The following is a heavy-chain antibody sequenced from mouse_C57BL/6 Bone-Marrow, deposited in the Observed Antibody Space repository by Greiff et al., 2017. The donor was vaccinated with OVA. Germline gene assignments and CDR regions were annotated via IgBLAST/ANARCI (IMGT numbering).Heavy chain of an antibody. CDR3: ARVTPDYYGDD. J-gene: IGHJ2*01. CDR1: GYTFTSYG. CDR2: IYPRSGST. D-gene: IGHD2-13*01. Sequence: QVQLQQSGAELARPGASVKLSCKASGYTFTSYGISWVKQRTGQGLEWIGEIYPRSGSTYYNEKFKGKATLTADKSSSTAYMELRSLTSEDSAVYFCARVTPDYYGDDWGKGTTLTVSS. V-gene: IGHV1-81*01.